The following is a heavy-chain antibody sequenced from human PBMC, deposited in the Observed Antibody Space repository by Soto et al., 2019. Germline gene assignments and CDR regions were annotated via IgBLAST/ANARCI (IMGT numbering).Heavy chain of an antibody. V-gene: IGHV4-34*01. CDR2: INHSGST. Sequence: SETLSLTCAVYGGSFSGYYWSWIRQPPGKGLEWIGEINHSGSTNYNPSLKSRVTISVDTSKNQLSLKLSSVTAADTAVYYCARGQEQQLGRKGMDVWGQGTTVTVSS. CDR3: ARGQEQQLGRKGMDV. J-gene: IGHJ6*02. CDR1: GGSFSGYY. D-gene: IGHD6-13*01.